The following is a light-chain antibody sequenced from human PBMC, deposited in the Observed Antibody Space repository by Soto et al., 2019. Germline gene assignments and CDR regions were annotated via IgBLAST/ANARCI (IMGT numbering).Light chain of an antibody. V-gene: IGKV3-20*01. Sequence: EIVLTQSPGTLSLSPGERATLSCRASQSVSSSYLAWYQQKPGQAPRLLLYGASSRATGIPDRFSGSGSGTDFTLTISRLEPEDFAVYYCQQYGSSPQLTFGGGTMVDI. CDR2: GAS. J-gene: IGKJ4*01. CDR3: QQYGSSPQLT. CDR1: QSVSSSY.